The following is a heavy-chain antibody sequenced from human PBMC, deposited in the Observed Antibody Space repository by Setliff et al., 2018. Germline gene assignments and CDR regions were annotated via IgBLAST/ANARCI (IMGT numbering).Heavy chain of an antibody. D-gene: IGHD2-15*01. Sequence: PSETLSLTCAVYGGFFSGYYWTWIRQSPGKGLEWIGEINHYGSTNYNPSLKSRVTISVDTSKNQFSLKLSSVTAADTALYYCARPNCSGGDCYSSAFDVWGHGTAVTVS. CDR3: ARPNCSGGDCYSSAFDV. CDR2: INHYGST. CDR1: GGFFSGYY. J-gene: IGHJ3*01. V-gene: IGHV4-34*01.